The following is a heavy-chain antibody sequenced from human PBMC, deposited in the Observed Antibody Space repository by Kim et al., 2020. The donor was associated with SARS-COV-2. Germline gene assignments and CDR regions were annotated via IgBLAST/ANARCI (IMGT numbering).Heavy chain of an antibody. Sequence: SETLSLTCTVSGGSVSSGSYYWSWIRQPPGKGLEWIGYIYYSGSTNYNPSLKSRVTISVDTSKNQFSLKLSSVTAADTAVYYCARRWYEQWLVSGWFDPWGQRTLVTVSS. CDR3: ARRWYEQWLVSGWFDP. CDR1: GGSVSSGSYY. J-gene: IGHJ5*02. CDR2: IYYSGST. V-gene: IGHV4-61*01. D-gene: IGHD6-19*01.